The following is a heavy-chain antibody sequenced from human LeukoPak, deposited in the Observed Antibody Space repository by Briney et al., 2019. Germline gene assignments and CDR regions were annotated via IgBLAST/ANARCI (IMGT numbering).Heavy chain of an antibody. CDR3: ARVLAAAGISPPLGY. Sequence: ASVKVSCKASGYTFTSYAMNWVRQAPGQGLEWMGWINTNTRNPTYAQGFTGRFVFSLDTSVSTAYLQISSLKAEDTAVYYCARVLAAAGISPPLGYWGQGTLVTVSS. CDR2: INTNTRNP. J-gene: IGHJ4*02. D-gene: IGHD6-13*01. V-gene: IGHV7-4-1*02. CDR1: GYTFTSYA.